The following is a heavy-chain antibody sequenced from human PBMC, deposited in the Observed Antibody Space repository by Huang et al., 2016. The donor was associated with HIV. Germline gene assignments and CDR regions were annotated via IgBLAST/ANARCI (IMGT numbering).Heavy chain of an antibody. Sequence: QVQLQESGPGLVKPSQTLSLTCTVSGDSIGSGGHYWSWIRQPPGQGLEWIGFIYYSGSTYHNPSLKSRVTIAVDTSKNQFSLKLSSVTAADTAVYFCSRALYYHGSGSYSDYWGRGTLVTVSS. J-gene: IGHJ4*02. CDR1: GDSIGSGGHY. D-gene: IGHD3-10*01. CDR3: SRALYYHGSGSYSDY. CDR2: IYYSGST. V-gene: IGHV4-30-4*08.